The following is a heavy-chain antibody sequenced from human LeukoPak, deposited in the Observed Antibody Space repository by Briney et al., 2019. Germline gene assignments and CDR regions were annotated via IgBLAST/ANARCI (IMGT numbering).Heavy chain of an antibody. D-gene: IGHD4-17*01. CDR1: GFTFSSYW. Sequence: GGSLRLSCVASGFTFSSYWMHWVRRAPGKGLVWVSRINSDGSSISYADSVKGRFTISRENAKNTLYLQMNSLTAEDTAVYYCASRTATTFDYWGQGSLVTVSS. CDR2: INSDGSSI. V-gene: IGHV3-74*01. J-gene: IGHJ4*02. CDR3: ASRTATTFDY.